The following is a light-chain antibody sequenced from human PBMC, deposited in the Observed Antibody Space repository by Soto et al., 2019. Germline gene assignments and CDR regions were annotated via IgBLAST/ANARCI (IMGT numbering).Light chain of an antibody. Sequence: DIQMTQSPSTLCASVGDRVTITCRASQSIDSWLAWYQQKPGKAPKLLMYKASSLESGVPSRFSGSGSETEFTLTISSLQPDDFATYYCQHYKSYPWTFGQGTKVDIK. J-gene: IGKJ1*01. CDR2: KAS. CDR3: QHYKSYPWT. V-gene: IGKV1-5*03. CDR1: QSIDSW.